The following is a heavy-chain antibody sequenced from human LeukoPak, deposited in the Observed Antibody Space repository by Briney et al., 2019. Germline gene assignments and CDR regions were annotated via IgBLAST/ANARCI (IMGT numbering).Heavy chain of an antibody. CDR2: IWYDGSNK. J-gene: IGHJ3*02. V-gene: IGHV3-33*01. D-gene: IGHD3-22*01. CDR1: GFTFSSYG. Sequence: GGSLRLSCAASGFTFSSYGMHWVRQAPGKGLEWVAVIWYDGSNKYYADSVKGRFTISRDNSKNTLYLQMNSLRAEDTAVYYCARPFYDSGGYYYKSFDIWGQGTMVTVSS. CDR3: ARPFYDSGGYYYKSFDI.